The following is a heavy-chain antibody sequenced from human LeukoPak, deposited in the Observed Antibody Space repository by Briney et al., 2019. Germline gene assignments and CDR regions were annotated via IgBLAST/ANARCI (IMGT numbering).Heavy chain of an antibody. CDR2: IIPIFGTA. CDR3: ARSRYYYDSSGYWYLDL. Sequence: SVKVSCKASGGTFSSYAISWVRQAPGQGLEWMGGIIPIFGTANYAQKFQGRVTITADESTSTAYMELSSLRSEDTAVYYCARSRYYYDSSGYWYLDLWGRGTLVTVSS. V-gene: IGHV1-69*13. D-gene: IGHD3-22*01. CDR1: GGTFSSYA. J-gene: IGHJ2*01.